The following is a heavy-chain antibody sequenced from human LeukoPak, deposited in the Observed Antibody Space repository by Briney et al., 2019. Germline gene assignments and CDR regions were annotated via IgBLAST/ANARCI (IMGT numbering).Heavy chain of an antibody. Sequence: ASVKVSCKVSGNSLIYLSMHWVRQAPGKGLEWLGGLDPEGGGLTYAQNFQGRVIMTEDTSTDTAYMELSSLRSEDTAVYYCARGNVDTAMVNYWGQGTLVTVSS. CDR1: GNSLIYLS. J-gene: IGHJ4*02. V-gene: IGHV1-24*01. D-gene: IGHD5-18*01. CDR2: LDPEGGGL. CDR3: ARGNVDTAMVNY.